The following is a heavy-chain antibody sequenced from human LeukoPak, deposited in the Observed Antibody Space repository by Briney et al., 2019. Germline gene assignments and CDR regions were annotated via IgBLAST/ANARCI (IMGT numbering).Heavy chain of an antibody. Sequence: SQTLSLTCTVSGGSISSGSYYWSWIRQPAGKGLEWIGRIYTSGSTNYNPSLKSRVTISVDTSKNQFSLKLSSVTAADTAVYYCARARGAGDGPKWYFDYWGQGTLVTVSS. CDR3: ARARGAGDGPKWYFDY. CDR2: IYTSGST. D-gene: IGHD7-27*01. CDR1: GGSISSGSYY. V-gene: IGHV4-61*02. J-gene: IGHJ4*02.